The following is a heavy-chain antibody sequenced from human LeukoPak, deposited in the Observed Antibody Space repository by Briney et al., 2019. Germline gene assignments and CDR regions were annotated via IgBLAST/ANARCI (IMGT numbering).Heavy chain of an antibody. V-gene: IGHV3-30*02. CDR1: GFTFSSYG. CDR2: IRYDGGNT. J-gene: IGHJ4*02. CDR3: VKDPDTGRLI. D-gene: IGHD2-8*02. Sequence: PGGSLRLSCAASGFTFSSYGMHWVRQAPGKGLEWVAFIRYDGGNTYYADSVKGRFTISRDNSKNTLYLQMNSLRAEDTAVYYCVKDPDTGRLIWGQGTLVTVSS.